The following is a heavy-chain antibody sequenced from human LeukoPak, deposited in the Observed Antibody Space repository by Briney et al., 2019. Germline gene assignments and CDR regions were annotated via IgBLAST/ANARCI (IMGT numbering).Heavy chain of an antibody. CDR3: ARGDSATGGILDP. CDR2: IYYSGST. D-gene: IGHD3-22*01. J-gene: IGHJ5*02. Sequence: SETLSLTCTVSGGSISSGGYYWSWIRQPPGKGLEWIGYIYYSGSTNYNPSLKSRVTISVDTSKNQFSLKLSSVTAADTAVYYCARGDSATGGILDPWGQGTLVTVSS. CDR1: GGSISSGGYY. V-gene: IGHV4-61*08.